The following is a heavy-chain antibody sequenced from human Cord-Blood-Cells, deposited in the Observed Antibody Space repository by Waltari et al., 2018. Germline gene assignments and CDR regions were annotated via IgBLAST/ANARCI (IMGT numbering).Heavy chain of an antibody. Sequence: QVQLQQWGAGLLKPSETLSLTCAVYGGSFSGYYWSWIRQPPGKGLEWIGEINQRGSTNYNPSLKSRVTISVDTSKNQFSLKLSSVTAADTAVYYCASYDSSGYWFDPWGQGTLVTVSS. J-gene: IGHJ5*02. D-gene: IGHD3-22*01. CDR3: ASYDSSGYWFDP. CDR2: INQRGST. CDR1: GGSFSGYY. V-gene: IGHV4-34*01.